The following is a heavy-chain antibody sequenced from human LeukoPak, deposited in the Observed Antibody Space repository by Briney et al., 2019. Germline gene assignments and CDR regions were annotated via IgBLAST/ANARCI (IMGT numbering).Heavy chain of an antibody. V-gene: IGHV3-33*01. CDR2: IWYDGSNK. CDR1: GFTFSSYG. CDR3: ARTASRGPQSAEYFQH. J-gene: IGHJ1*01. Sequence: GRSLRLSCAVSGFTFSSYGMHCVRQAPGKGLEWVAVIWYDGSNKYYADSVKGRFTISRDNSKNTLYLQMNSLRAEDTAVYFCARTASRGPQSAEYFQHWGQGTLVTVSS.